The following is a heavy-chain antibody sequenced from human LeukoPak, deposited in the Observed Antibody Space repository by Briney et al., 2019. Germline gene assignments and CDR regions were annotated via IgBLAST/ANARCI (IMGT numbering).Heavy chain of an antibody. CDR1: GFSFSTYG. D-gene: IGHD6-13*01. Sequence: GGSLRLSCAASGFSFSTYGMHWVRQAPGKGLEWVAFIRYDGGHKNYADSVKGRLTISRDNFKNTLYLQMNDLRPEDTAVYYCAKIAPDSTWAFDYWGQGSLVTVSS. J-gene: IGHJ4*02. CDR2: IRYDGGHK. CDR3: AKIAPDSTWAFDY. V-gene: IGHV3-30*02.